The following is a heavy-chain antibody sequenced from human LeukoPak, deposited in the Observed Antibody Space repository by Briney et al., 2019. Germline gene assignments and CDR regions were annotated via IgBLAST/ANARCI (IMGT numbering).Heavy chain of an antibody. CDR1: GGTFSSYA. CDR2: IIPILGIA. Sequence: ASLKVSCKASGGTFSSYAISWVRQAPGQGLEWMGRIIPILGIANYAQKFQGRVTITADKSTSTAYMELSSLRSEDTAVYYCARTYSSSWFDYWGQGTLVTVSS. J-gene: IGHJ4*02. D-gene: IGHD6-13*01. CDR3: ARTYSSSWFDY. V-gene: IGHV1-69*04.